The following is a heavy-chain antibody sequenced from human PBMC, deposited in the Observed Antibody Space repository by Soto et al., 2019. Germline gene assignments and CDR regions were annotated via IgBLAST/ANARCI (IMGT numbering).Heavy chain of an antibody. CDR3: ARHNRSYYDFWSGYYIDYYYYMDV. CDR2: IYYSGST. J-gene: IGHJ6*03. V-gene: IGHV4-59*08. Sequence: SETLSLTCTVSGGSISSYYWSWIRQPPGKGLEWIGYIYYSGSTNYNPSLKSRVTISVDTSKNQFSLKLSSVTAADTAVYYCARHNRSYYDFWSGYYIDYYYYMDVWGKGTTVTVSS. D-gene: IGHD3-3*01. CDR1: GGSISSYY.